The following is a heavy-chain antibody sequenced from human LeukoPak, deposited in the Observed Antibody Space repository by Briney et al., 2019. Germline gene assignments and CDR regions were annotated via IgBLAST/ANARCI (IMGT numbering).Heavy chain of an antibody. CDR2: ISSNGGST. Sequence: GGSLRLSCAASGFTFSSYAMHWVRQAPGKGLEYVSAISSNGGSTYYADSVKGRFTISRDNSKNTLYLQMGRLRAEDMAVYYCARVAAIAGWFDYWGQGTLVTVSS. D-gene: IGHD2-2*01. V-gene: IGHV3-64*02. CDR1: GFTFSSYA. J-gene: IGHJ4*02. CDR3: ARVAAIAGWFDY.